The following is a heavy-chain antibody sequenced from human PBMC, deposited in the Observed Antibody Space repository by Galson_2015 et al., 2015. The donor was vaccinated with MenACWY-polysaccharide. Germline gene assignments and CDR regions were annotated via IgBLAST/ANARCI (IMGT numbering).Heavy chain of an antibody. J-gene: IGHJ4*02. D-gene: IGHD3-10*01. V-gene: IGHV3-74*01. Sequence: SLRLSCAASGFTFSSDWMHWVRHAPGKGLVWVSRINNDATTINYADSVKGRFIISRDSAKNTLYLQMNSLRAEDTAVYYCARRGGSYYDSWGQGTLVTVSS. CDR1: GFTFSSDW. CDR2: INNDATTI. CDR3: ARRGGSYYDS.